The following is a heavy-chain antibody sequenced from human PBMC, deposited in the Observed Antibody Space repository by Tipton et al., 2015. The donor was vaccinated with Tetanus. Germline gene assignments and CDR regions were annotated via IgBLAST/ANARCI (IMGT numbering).Heavy chain of an antibody. Sequence: SLRLSCAASGFTLSTYDINWVRQAPGKGLEWVASIQPDESESHFVDSVKGRFTISRDNTKNSVYLQMNSLRIEDTAVYYCVTGTLRYGAWGQGTLVTVSS. CDR1: GFTLSTYD. D-gene: IGHD3-9*01. CDR3: VTGTLRYGA. J-gene: IGHJ5*02. CDR2: IQPDESES. V-gene: IGHV3-7*01.